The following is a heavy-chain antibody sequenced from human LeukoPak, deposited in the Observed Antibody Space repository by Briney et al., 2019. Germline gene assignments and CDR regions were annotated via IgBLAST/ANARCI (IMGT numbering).Heavy chain of an antibody. Sequence: PGGSLRLSCAASGFTFSSYAMSWVRQAPGKGLEWVSAISGSGGSTYYADSVKGRFTISRDNSRNTLYLQMNSLRAEDTAVYYCAKESTVTTRSSYGYWGQGTLVTVSS. CDR2: ISGSGGST. V-gene: IGHV3-23*01. J-gene: IGHJ4*02. CDR3: AKESTVTTRSSYGY. D-gene: IGHD4-17*01. CDR1: GFTFSSYA.